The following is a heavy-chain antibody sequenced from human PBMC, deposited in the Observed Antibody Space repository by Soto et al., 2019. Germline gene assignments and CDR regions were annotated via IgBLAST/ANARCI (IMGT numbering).Heavy chain of an antibody. J-gene: IGHJ4*02. V-gene: IGHV1-69*08. CDR1: GGTFSTYT. CDR2: IIPLLDVT. CDR3: ATDSGTVAYDDS. Sequence: QVQLVQSGAEVKKPGSSVKVSCKASGGTFSTYTINWVRQAPGQGLEWMGRIIPLLDVTNNAHRLQGRVTITADKSTSTVYMELTSLTSQATAVYYCATDSGTVAYDDSWGQGTLVTVSS. D-gene: IGHD3-10*01.